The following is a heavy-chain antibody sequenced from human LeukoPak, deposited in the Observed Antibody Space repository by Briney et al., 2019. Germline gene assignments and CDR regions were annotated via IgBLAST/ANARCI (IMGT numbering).Heavy chain of an antibody. CDR1: GFTFSKYA. J-gene: IGHJ6*02. CDR3: ARPLKEGGYYYGMDV. CDR2: ISSHGSST. V-gene: IGHV3-64*01. Sequence: GGSLRLSCAASGFTFSKYAMFWVRQAPGKGLEFVSAISSHGSSTYYANSLKGRFNISRDNSKNTLYLQMRSLRPEDTAVYYCARPLKEGGYYYGMDVWVQGTTVTVSS. D-gene: IGHD3-16*01.